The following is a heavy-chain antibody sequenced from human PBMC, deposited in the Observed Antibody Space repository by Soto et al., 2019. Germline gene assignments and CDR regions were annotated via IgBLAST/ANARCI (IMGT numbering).Heavy chain of an antibody. J-gene: IGHJ6*02. CDR1: GFTFSSYA. Sequence: QVQLVESGGGVVQPGRSLRLSCAASGFTFSSYAMHWVRQAPGKGLEWLAVISYDGSNRYYADSVKGRFTISRDNSKNSLYLQMNSSRAEDTAVYYCARDLWRYNWNDFPYYYYGMDVWGQGTTVTGSS. CDR2: ISYDGSNR. CDR3: ARDLWRYNWNDFPYYYYGMDV. D-gene: IGHD1-1*01. V-gene: IGHV3-30*14.